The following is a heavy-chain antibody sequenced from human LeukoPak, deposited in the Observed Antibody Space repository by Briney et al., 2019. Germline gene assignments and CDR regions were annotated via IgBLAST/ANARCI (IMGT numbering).Heavy chain of an antibody. CDR1: GFTFSSYG. CDR2: ISYDGSNK. CDR3: AKDRGSVLTLDY. J-gene: IGHJ4*02. V-gene: IGHV3-30*18. Sequence: GGSLRLSCAASGFTFSSYGMHWVRQAPGKGLEWVAVISYDGSNKYYADSVKGRFTISRDNSKNTLYLQMNSLRAEDAAVYYCAKDRGSVLTLDYWGQGALATVSS. D-gene: IGHD3-16*01.